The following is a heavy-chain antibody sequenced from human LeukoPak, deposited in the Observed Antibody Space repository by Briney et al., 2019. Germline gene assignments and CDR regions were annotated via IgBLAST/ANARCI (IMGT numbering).Heavy chain of an antibody. D-gene: IGHD2-21*01. Sequence: PGGSLKLSCVASGFTLTDYAMSWVRQAPGKGLEWVSSIGGGGFNTHYADSVKGRFSISRDTSTNTLYLEMNSLRADDSALYYCAKDNFGLVPYCFDSWGQGTLVTVSS. CDR3: AKDNFGLVPYCFDS. V-gene: IGHV3-23*01. CDR2: IGGGGFNT. CDR1: GFTLTDYA. J-gene: IGHJ4*02.